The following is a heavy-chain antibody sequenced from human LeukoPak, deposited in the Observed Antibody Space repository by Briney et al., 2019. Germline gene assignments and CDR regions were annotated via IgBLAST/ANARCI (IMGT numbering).Heavy chain of an antibody. CDR2: ISSSCSSI. CDR1: GFTFSSYE. D-gene: IGHD2-15*01. J-gene: IGHJ6*04. CDR3: ATPVSGSYYYYGMDV. V-gene: IGHV3-48*03. Sequence: GGSVRLFCAASGFTFSSYEMNWVRQAPGKGLEWVSYISSSCSSIYYADSVKGRFTISRDNAKNSLYLQMNSLRAEDTAVYHCATPVSGSYYYYGMDVWGKGTTVTVSS.